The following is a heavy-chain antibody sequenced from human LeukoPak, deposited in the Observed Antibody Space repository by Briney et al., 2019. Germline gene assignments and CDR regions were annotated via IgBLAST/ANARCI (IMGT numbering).Heavy chain of an antibody. V-gene: IGHV3-23*01. CDR1: GFTFSSYA. CDR2: ISGSGGST. Sequence: PGGSLRLSCAASGFTFSSYAMSWVRQAPGKGLEWVSAISGSGGSTYYADSVKGRFTISRDNSKNTLYLQMNSLRAEDTAVYYCAKRLRSSGYYYIDYWGQGTLVTVSS. CDR3: AKRLRSSGYYYIDY. D-gene: IGHD3-22*01. J-gene: IGHJ4*02.